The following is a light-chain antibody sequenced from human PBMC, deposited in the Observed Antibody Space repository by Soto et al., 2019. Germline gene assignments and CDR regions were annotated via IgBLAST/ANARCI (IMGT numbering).Light chain of an antibody. V-gene: IGKV2-28*01. CDR3: MQALQNLRT. J-gene: IGKJ1*01. CDR1: QSLLHSNGNTY. Sequence: DIVMTQSPLSLPVTPGERSSISCRSSQSLLHSNGNTYLDWYLQKPGQSPQLLIYLGSNRASWVPDRFSGSGSGTDFTLKISRVEAEDVGVYYCMQALQNLRTFGQGTKVDIK. CDR2: LGS.